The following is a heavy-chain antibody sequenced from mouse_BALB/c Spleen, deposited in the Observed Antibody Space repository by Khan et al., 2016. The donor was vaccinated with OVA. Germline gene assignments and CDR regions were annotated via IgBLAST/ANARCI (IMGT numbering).Heavy chain of an antibody. D-gene: IGHD1-1*01. Sequence: EVELVESGPGLVKPSQSLSLTCTVTGYSITSGYAWNWIRQFPGNKLEWMGYISYSGVTSYTPSLKSRISITRDTSKHQFFLPLHSVTTEDTATYYCGRGNYYGYYFDYWGQGTTLTVSS. V-gene: IGHV3-2*02. J-gene: IGHJ2*01. CDR1: GYSITSGYA. CDR3: GRGNYYGYYFDY. CDR2: ISYSGVT.